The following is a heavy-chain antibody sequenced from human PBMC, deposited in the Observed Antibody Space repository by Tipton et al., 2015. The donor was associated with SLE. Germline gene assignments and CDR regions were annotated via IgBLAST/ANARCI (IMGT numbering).Heavy chain of an antibody. V-gene: IGHV4-59*11. D-gene: IGHD3/OR15-3a*01. CDR1: GGSISSHY. Sequence: TLSLTCTVSGGSISSHYWSWIRRPPGKGLEWIGYIYYSGSTNYNPSLKSRVTISVDTSKNQFSLNLNSVTAADTAVYYCAREGWRVDFHAFDIWGQGTMVTVSS. J-gene: IGHJ3*02. CDR3: AREGWRVDFHAFDI. CDR2: IYYSGST.